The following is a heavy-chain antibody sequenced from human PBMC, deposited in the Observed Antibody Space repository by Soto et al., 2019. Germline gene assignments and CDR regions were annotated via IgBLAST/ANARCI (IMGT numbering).Heavy chain of an antibody. V-gene: IGHV4-59*01. Sequence: PSETLSLTCTVSGGSISSYYWNWIRQPPGKGLEWIGFIYYSGSTDYNPSLKSRVTMSLDTSKRQVSLKLSSVTAADTAVYYCASSWKVAGSFDHWGRGTLVTVSS. J-gene: IGHJ4*02. CDR3: ASSWKVAGSFDH. CDR1: GGSISSYY. CDR2: IYYSGST. D-gene: IGHD6-19*01.